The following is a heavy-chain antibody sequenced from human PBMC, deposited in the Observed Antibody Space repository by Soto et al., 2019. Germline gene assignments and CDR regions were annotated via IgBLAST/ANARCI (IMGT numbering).Heavy chain of an antibody. CDR3: ASRWIAAAGTGFKNWFDP. D-gene: IGHD6-13*01. CDR1: GGSISSSNW. CDR2: IYHSGST. V-gene: IGHV4-4*02. J-gene: IGHJ5*02. Sequence: QVQLQESGPGLVKPSGTLSLTCAVSGGSISSSNWWSWVRQPPGKGLEWIGEIYHSGSTNYNPSLKSRVTISVDKSKNQFSLKLSSVTAADTAVYYCASRWIAAAGTGFKNWFDPWGQGTLVTVSS.